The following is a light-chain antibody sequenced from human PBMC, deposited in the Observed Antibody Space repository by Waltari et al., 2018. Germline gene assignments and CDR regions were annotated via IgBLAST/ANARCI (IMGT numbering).Light chain of an antibody. V-gene: IGLV1-44*01. CDR3: ATWDDSLNGVV. CDR2: SNN. J-gene: IGLJ2*01. CDR1: RSTIGTNP. Sequence: QSVLTQPPSASGTPGQGVTISCSGRRSTIGTNPVNWYQQPPGTAPKVLIYSNNQRPSGVPDRFSGSKSGTSASLAVSGLQSEDEGDYYCATWDDSLNGVVFGGGTKLTVL.